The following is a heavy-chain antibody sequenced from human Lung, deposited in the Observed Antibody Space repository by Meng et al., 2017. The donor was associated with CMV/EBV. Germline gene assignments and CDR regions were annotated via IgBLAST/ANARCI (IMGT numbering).Heavy chain of an antibody. CDR3: AGPDDMGSSPHDPFDM. Sequence: SQTLXLTXTVSGASISSNYWSWSRRPPGKGLEYIGSISYTGYIEYNPSLKGRVTISLDTSKNHFSLKLTSVTAADTAMYYCAGPDDMGSSPHDPFDMLGQGXMVTVSS. D-gene: IGHD1-1*01. CDR1: GASISSNY. CDR2: ISYTGYI. J-gene: IGHJ3*02. V-gene: IGHV4-59*01.